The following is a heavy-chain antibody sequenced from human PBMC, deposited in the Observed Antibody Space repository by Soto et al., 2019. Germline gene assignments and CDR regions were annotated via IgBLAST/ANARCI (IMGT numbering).Heavy chain of an antibody. CDR1: GGSISSGGYS. CDR2: IYHSGST. Sequence: QLQLQESGSGLVKPSQTLSLTCAVSGGSISSGGYSWSWIRQPPGKGLEWIGYIYHSGSTYYNPSLKSRVTVAVDRSKDQLSLRLGSVTAADTAVYYCAAGGGLPRYYWGQGTLVTVSS. J-gene: IGHJ4*02. V-gene: IGHV4-30-2*01. D-gene: IGHD5-12*01. CDR3: AAGGGLPRYY.